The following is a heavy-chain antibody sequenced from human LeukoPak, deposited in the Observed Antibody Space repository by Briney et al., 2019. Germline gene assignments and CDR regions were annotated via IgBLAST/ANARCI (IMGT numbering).Heavy chain of an antibody. V-gene: IGHV4-34*01. CDR1: GGSFSGYY. Sequence: SETLSLTCAVYGGSFSGYYWSWIRQPPGKGLEWIGEINHSGSTNYNPSLKSRVTISVDTSKNQFSLKLSSVTAADTAVYYCARARAGNFDYWGQGTLVTVSS. CDR2: INHSGST. CDR3: ARARAGNFDY. D-gene: IGHD1-1*01. J-gene: IGHJ4*02.